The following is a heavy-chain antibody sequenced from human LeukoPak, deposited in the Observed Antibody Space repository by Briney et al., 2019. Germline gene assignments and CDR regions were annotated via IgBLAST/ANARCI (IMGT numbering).Heavy chain of an antibody. V-gene: IGHV3-23*01. D-gene: IGHD2-8*02. J-gene: IGHJ4*02. CDR2: LSASGGLT. CDR1: GFTFSGYA. Sequence: PGGSLRLSCAASGFTFSGYAMSWVRQAPGKGLEWVSGLSASGGLTYYSDSVKGRFTISRDNSKNTLYLQMNSLRADDTAVYYCAKALGDCTGGYCYFDYWGQGTLVTVSS. CDR3: AKALGDCTGGYCYFDY.